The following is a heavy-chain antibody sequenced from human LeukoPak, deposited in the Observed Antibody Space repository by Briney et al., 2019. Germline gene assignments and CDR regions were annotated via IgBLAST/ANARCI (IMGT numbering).Heavy chain of an antibody. Sequence: GASVKVSCKASGYTFTSYGISWVRQAPGQGLEWMGWISAYNGNTNYAQKLQGRVTMITDTSTSTAYMELRSLRSEDTAVYYCARDRFDTYSSSWYYFDYWGQGTLVTVSS. CDR3: ARDRFDTYSSSWYYFDY. CDR2: ISAYNGNT. CDR1: GYTFTSYG. V-gene: IGHV1-18*01. J-gene: IGHJ4*02. D-gene: IGHD6-13*01.